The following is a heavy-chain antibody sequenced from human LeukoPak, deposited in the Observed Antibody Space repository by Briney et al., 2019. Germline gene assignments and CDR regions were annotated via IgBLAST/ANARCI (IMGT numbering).Heavy chain of an antibody. CDR1: GGSISSGSYY. CDR2: ISTSGST. D-gene: IGHD3-10*01. V-gene: IGHV4-61*02. Sequence: SETLSLTCTVSGGSISSGSYYWSWIRQPAGKGLEWIGRISTSGSTNYNPSLKSRVTISVDTSKNQFSLKLSSVTAADTAVYYCARVAWFGELWRYYYYMDVWGKGTTVTISS. CDR3: ARVAWFGELWRYYYYMDV. J-gene: IGHJ6*03.